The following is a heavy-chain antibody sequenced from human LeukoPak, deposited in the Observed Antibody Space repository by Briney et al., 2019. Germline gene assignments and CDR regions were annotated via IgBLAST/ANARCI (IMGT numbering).Heavy chain of an antibody. CDR2: IYTSGST. D-gene: IGHD3-3*01. CDR1: GGSISSYY. V-gene: IGHV4-4*07. Sequence: TSETLSLTCTVSGGSISSYYWSWIRQPAGKGLEWIGRIYTSGSTNYNPSLKSRVTISVDTSKNQFSLKLSSVTAADTAVYYCARVRSSASKRWYFDLWGRGTLVTVSS. J-gene: IGHJ2*01. CDR3: ARVRSSASKRWYFDL.